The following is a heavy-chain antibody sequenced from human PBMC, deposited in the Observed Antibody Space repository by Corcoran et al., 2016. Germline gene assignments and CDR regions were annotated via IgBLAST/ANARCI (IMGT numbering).Heavy chain of an antibody. J-gene: IGHJ4*02. D-gene: IGHD4-17*01. Sequence: QLQLQESGPGLVKPSETLSLTCTVSGGSISSSSYYWGWIRQPPGKGLEWIGSIYYSGSTYYNPSLKSRVTISVDTSKNQFSLKRSSVTAADTAVYYCASWGDYGDYYFDYWGQGTLVTVSS. V-gene: IGHV4-39*07. CDR3: ASWGDYGDYYFDY. CDR1: GGSISSSSYY. CDR2: IYYSGST.